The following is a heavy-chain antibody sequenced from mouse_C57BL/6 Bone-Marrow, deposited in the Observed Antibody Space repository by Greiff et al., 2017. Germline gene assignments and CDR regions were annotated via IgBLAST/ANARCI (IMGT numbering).Heavy chain of an antibody. V-gene: IGHV14-4*01. CDR1: GFNIKDDY. Sequence: VQLKESGAELVRPGASVKLSCTASGFNIKDDYMHWVKQRPEPGLEWIGWIDPENGDTEYDSKFQGNATITADTSSNTAYLQLSSLTSEDTAFYYCTTHYYVSYWGQGTTLTGSS. CDR2: IDPENGDT. CDR3: TTHYYVSY. J-gene: IGHJ2*01.